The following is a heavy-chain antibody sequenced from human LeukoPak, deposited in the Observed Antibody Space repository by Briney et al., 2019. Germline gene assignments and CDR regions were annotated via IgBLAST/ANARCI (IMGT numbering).Heavy chain of an antibody. CDR1: GGSISTYY. J-gene: IGHJ4*02. CDR3: ARNPWVGYFDY. Sequence: PSEPLSLTCTVGGSISTYYWSWIRQPPGKGLEWIGYIYYSGSTNYNPSLKSRVTISVDTSKNQFSLKLSSVTAADTAVYYCARNPWVGYFDYWGQGTLVTVSS. CDR2: IYYSGST. V-gene: IGHV4-59*01. D-gene: IGHD1-26*01.